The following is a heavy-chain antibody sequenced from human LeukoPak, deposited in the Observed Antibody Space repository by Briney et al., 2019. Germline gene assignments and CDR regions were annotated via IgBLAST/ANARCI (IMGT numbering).Heavy chain of an antibody. CDR2: INTNTGNP. D-gene: IGHD3-9*01. Sequence: ASVKVSCKASGYTFTSYAMNWVRQAPGQGLEWMGWINTNTGNPTYAQGFTGRFVFSLDTSVSTAYPQISSLKAEDTAVYYCARESGLRYFDWLPSNYYYYYGMDVWGQGTTVTVSS. V-gene: IGHV7-4-1*02. J-gene: IGHJ6*02. CDR3: ARESGLRYFDWLPSNYYYYYGMDV. CDR1: GYTFTSYA.